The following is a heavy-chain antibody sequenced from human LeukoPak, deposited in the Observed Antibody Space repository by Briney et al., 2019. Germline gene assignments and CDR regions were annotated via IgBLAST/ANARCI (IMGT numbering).Heavy chain of an antibody. CDR1: GFTFSSYA. D-gene: IGHD6-19*01. Sequence: GGSLRLSCAASGFTFSSYAMSWVRQAPGKGLEWVSAISGSGSNTYYADSVKGRFTISRDNSKNTLYLQMNSLRAEATAVHYCAKVVRVAGIRGHFDYWGQGTLVPVSS. J-gene: IGHJ4*02. CDR3: AKVVRVAGIRGHFDY. CDR2: ISGSGSNT. V-gene: IGHV3-23*01.